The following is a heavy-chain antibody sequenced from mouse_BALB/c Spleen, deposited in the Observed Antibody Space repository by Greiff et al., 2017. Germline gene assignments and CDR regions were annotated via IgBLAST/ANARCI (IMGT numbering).Heavy chain of an antibody. CDR2: IHPSDSET. CDR1: GYSFTSYW. Sequence: QVQLQQPGAELVRPGASVKLSCKASGYSFTSYWMNWVKQRPGQGLEWIGMIHPSDSETRLNQKFKDKATLTVDKSSSTAYMQLSSPTSEDSAVYDGARDDGHSEGLSMDYWGQGTSVTVSS. CDR3: ARDDGHSEGLSMDY. J-gene: IGHJ4*01. D-gene: IGHD2-3*01. V-gene: IGHV1S82*01.